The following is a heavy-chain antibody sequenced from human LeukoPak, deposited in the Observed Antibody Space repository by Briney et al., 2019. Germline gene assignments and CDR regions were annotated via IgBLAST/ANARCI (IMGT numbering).Heavy chain of an antibody. CDR3: ARDRSEGYYFDY. Sequence: SETLSLTCTVSGGSISSYYWSWIRQPPGKGLEWIGYIYYSGSTNYSPSLKSRVTISVDTSKNQFSLKPSSVTAADTAVYYCARDRSEGYYFDYWGQGTLVTVSS. CDR2: IYYSGST. V-gene: IGHV4-59*01. CDR1: GGSISSYY. J-gene: IGHJ4*02.